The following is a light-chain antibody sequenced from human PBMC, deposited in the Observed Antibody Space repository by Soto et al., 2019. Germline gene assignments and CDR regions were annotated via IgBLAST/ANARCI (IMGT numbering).Light chain of an antibody. Sequence: AIEMTQSPSSLSASVGAIVTITCRATQGIRNELGWYQQKPGKAPKLLIYAASSLQSGVPSRFSGSASGTDFTLTISSLQPEDFATYYCLQDYNYPRAFGQGTKVDI. CDR3: LQDYNYPRA. V-gene: IGKV1-6*01. J-gene: IGKJ1*01. CDR1: QGIRNE. CDR2: AAS.